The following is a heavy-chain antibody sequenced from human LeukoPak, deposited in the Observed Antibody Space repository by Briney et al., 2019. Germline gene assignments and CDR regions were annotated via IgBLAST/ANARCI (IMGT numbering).Heavy chain of an antibody. CDR1: GYTFNSYD. CDR3: ARGSGYDFHFDY. Sequence: ASVNVSCKASGYTFNSYDINWVGQATGQGLEGMGWMNPNSGNTGYAQKFQGRVTMTRNTSISTAYMELSSLRSEDTAVYYCARGSGYDFHFDYWGQGTLVTVSS. J-gene: IGHJ4*02. CDR2: MNPNSGNT. V-gene: IGHV1-8*01. D-gene: IGHD5-12*01.